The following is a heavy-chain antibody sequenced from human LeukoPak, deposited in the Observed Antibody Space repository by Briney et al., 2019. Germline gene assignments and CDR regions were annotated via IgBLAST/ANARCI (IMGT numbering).Heavy chain of an antibody. J-gene: IGHJ4*02. CDR1: GFIFSSHS. D-gene: IGHD5-18*01. CDR2: ISATSTTI. CDR3: ARGESGYRFDY. V-gene: IGHV3-48*02. Sequence: GGSLRLSCAASGFIFSSHSMNWVRQGPGKGPEWVSFISATSTTIYSADSVKGRFTISRDNEKKLLYLQMNSLRDDDTAVYYCARGESGYRFDYWGQGTLVTVSS.